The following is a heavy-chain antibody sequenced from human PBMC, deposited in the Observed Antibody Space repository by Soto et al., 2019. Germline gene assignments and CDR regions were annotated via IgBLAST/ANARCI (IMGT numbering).Heavy chain of an antibody. CDR2: ISGSGAGT. Sequence: PGGSLRLSCAASGFTFSSYAMSWVRQAPGKGLEWVSGISGSGAGTYYADSVKGRFTISRDNSKNTLYLQMKSLRAEDMAVYYCAKDAGDVRDWDCRGSSCSPGSMDVCGQGTTVTVSS. D-gene: IGHD2-15*01. J-gene: IGHJ6*02. CDR3: AKDAGDVRDWDCRGSSCSPGSMDV. CDR1: GFTFSSYA. V-gene: IGHV3-23*01.